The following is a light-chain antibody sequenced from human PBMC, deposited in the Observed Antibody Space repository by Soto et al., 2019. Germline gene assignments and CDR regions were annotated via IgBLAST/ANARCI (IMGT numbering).Light chain of an antibody. CDR2: ENN. CDR1: SSNIGNNY. Sequence: QSVLTQPPSVSAAPGQKVTISCSGSSSNIGNNYVSWYQQLPGTAPKLLIYENNKRPSGIPDRFSGSKSGTSATLGITGLQTGDEADYYCGPWDSSLSAVVFGTGTKVTVL. J-gene: IGLJ1*01. V-gene: IGLV1-51*02. CDR3: GPWDSSLSAVV.